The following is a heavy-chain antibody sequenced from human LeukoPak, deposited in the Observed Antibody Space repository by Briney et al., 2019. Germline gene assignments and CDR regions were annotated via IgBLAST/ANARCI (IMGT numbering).Heavy chain of an antibody. V-gene: IGHV3-9*01. CDR3: AKGSGDAFDI. CDR1: GFTFDDYA. Sequence: GGSLRLSCAASGFTFDDYAMHWVRQAPGKGLEWVSGISWNSGSIGYADSVKGRFTISRDNAKNSLNLQMNSLRAEDTALYYCAKGSGDAFDIWGQGTMVTVSS. J-gene: IGHJ3*02. CDR2: ISWNSGSI.